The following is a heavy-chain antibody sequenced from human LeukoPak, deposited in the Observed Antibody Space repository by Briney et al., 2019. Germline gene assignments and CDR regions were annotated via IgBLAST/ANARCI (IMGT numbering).Heavy chain of an antibody. CDR3: AKDLATYSRYPVGFDY. J-gene: IGHJ4*02. V-gene: IGHV3-9*01. CDR1: GFIFDDCA. CDR2: ISWKSGSI. D-gene: IGHD6-13*01. Sequence: GGSLRLSCAASGFIFDDCAMHWVRQAPGKGLEWVSGISWKSGSIGYADSVKGRFTISRDNAKNSLYLQMNSLRAEDTALYYCAKDLATYSRYPVGFDYWGQGTLVTVSS.